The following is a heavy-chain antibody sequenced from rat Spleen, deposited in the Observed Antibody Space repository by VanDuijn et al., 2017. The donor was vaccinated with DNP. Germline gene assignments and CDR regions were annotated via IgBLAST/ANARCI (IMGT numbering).Heavy chain of an antibody. J-gene: IGHJ3*01. CDR1: GFTFSNYG. D-gene: IGHD1-12*02. CDR3: TRDGDTWDWFAY. V-gene: IGHV5S13*01. CDR2: ITNSGGSI. Sequence: EVQLVESGGGFVQPGRSLKLSCAASGFTFSNYGMAWVRQAPTKGLEWVASITNSGGSIYYRDSLKGRITISRDNTKNTLYLQMNSLRSEDTATYYCTRDGDTWDWFAYWGQGTLVTVSA.